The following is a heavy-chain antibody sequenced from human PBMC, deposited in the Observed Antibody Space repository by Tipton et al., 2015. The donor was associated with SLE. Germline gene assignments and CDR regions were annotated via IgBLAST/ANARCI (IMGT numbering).Heavy chain of an antibody. Sequence: GSLRLSCAASGFTFSSYAMSWVRQAPGKGLEWVSSISGSSNYVYYADSLQGRFTISRDNAKNSLFLQMNSLRAEDTARYYCARDPTDTFGDLVESWGAGTLVTVSS. CDR2: ISGSSNYV. CDR3: ARDPTDTFGDLVES. CDR1: GFTFSSYA. J-gene: IGHJ4*01. D-gene: IGHD3-10*01. V-gene: IGHV3-21*01.